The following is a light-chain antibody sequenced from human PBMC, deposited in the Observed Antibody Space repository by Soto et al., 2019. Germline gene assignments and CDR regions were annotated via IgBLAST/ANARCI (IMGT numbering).Light chain of an antibody. CDR1: QSVNSY. J-gene: IGKJ1*01. CDR2: DAS. V-gene: IGKV3-11*01. Sequence: EIVLTQSPSTLSWSPGERATLSWRASQSVNSYLAWYQQKPGQAPRLLIYDASNRATGIPARFSGSGSGKEFTLNISSLQSDDFAVYYCQQYNNWPPTWTFGQGTKVDIK. CDR3: QQYNNWPPTWT.